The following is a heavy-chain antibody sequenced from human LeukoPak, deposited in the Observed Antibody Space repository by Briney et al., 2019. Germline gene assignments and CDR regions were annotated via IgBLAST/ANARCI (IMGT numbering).Heavy chain of an antibody. J-gene: IGHJ6*03. Sequence: ASVKVSCKASGYTFTSYDINWVRQATGQGLEWMGWMNPNSGNTGYAQKFQGRVTITRNTSISTAYMELSSLRSEDTAVYYCTRECYYYYMDLWGKGTTVTVSS. CDR1: GYTFTSYD. CDR2: MNPNSGNT. V-gene: IGHV1-8*03. CDR3: TRECYYYYMDL.